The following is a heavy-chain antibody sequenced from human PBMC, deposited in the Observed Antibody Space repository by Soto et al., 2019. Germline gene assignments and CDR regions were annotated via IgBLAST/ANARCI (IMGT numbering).Heavy chain of an antibody. Sequence: SETLSLTXAVSGGSISSSNWWSWVRQPPGKGLEWIGEIYHSGSTNYNPSLKSRVTISVDKSKNQFSLKLSSVTAADTAVYYCARVSTGSYYYYYGMDVWGQGTTVTVS. D-gene: IGHD3-10*01. CDR3: ARVSTGSYYYYYGMDV. V-gene: IGHV4-4*02. CDR1: GGSISSSNW. CDR2: IYHSGST. J-gene: IGHJ6*02.